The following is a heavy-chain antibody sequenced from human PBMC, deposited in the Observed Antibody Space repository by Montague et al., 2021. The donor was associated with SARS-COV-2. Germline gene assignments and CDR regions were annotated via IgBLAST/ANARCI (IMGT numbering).Heavy chain of an antibody. CDR3: ARGSYGSGSYHAFDI. Sequence: SETLSLTCTVSGDSFNSPKYYCAWIRQPPGKGLEWIGSSYYSGTTYYNPSLRSQVTISVDTSKTQFSLRMNSVTAADTAVYYCARGSYGSGSYHAFDIWGQGTVVAVSS. J-gene: IGHJ3*02. CDR1: GDSFNSPKYY. CDR2: SYYSGTT. D-gene: IGHD3-10*01. V-gene: IGHV4-39*01.